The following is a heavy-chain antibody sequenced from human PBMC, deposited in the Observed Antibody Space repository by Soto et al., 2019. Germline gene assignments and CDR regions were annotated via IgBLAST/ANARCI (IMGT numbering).Heavy chain of an antibody. CDR3: ARIRDGDYVGGYYYYGMDV. CDR1: GGTFSSYA. V-gene: IGHV1-69*13. CDR2: IIPIFGTA. D-gene: IGHD4-17*01. J-gene: IGHJ6*02. Sequence: SVKVSCKASGGTFSSYAISWVRQAPGQGLEWMGGIIPIFGTANYAQKFQGRVTITADESTSTAYMELSSLRSEDTAVYYCARIRDGDYVGGYYYYGMDVWGQGTTVTVSS.